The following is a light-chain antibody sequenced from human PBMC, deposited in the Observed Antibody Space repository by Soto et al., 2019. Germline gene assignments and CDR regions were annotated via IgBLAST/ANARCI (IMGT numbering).Light chain of an antibody. V-gene: IGKV3-20*01. J-gene: IGKJ2*01. Sequence: EIVLTQSPGTLSLSPGERATISCRASQSVSSSYLAWYQQKPGQAPRLLIYGASSRATGIPDRFSGSGSGTDFTLTISRLEPEDFAVYYCQQYPFGQGTKLEIK. CDR2: GAS. CDR3: QQYP. CDR1: QSVSSSY.